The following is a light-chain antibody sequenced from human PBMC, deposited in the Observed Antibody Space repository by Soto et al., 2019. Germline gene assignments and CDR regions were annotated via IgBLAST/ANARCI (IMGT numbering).Light chain of an antibody. CDR3: SSYTSSSTLEVV. CDR2: DVT. Sequence: QSVLTQPASVSGSPGQSITISCTATSSDVGDYNYVSWYQHHPGKAPKLMIYDVTNRPSGVSTRCSGSKSGNTASLTISGLQAEDEADYYCSSYTSSSTLEVVFGGGTKLTVL. J-gene: IGLJ2*01. V-gene: IGLV2-14*03. CDR1: SSDVGDYNY.